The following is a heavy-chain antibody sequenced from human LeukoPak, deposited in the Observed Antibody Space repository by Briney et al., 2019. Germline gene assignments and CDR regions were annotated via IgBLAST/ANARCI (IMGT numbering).Heavy chain of an antibody. CDR1: GGTFSSYA. D-gene: IGHD3-10*01. CDR3: ASSGYYGSGSYYLSHFDY. CDR2: IIPIFGTA. Sequence: SVKVSCKASGGTFSSYAISWVRQAPGQGLEWMGGIIPIFGTANYAQKFQGRVTITADKSTSTAYMELSSLRSEDTAVYYCASSGYYGSGSYYLSHFDYWGQGTLVTVSS. V-gene: IGHV1-69*06. J-gene: IGHJ4*02.